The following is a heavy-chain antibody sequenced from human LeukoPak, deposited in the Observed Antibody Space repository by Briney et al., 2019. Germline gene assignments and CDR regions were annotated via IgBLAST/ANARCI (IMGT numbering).Heavy chain of an antibody. Sequence: GRCLRLSCVGSGFRFSDYYMSWIRQAAGKGREWVSYISNDSFDKYYVDSVRGRFTISRDNAKKSMYLQMSGLRVEDTAVYYCARRDWVSGAVRAFDIWGQGTMVTVSS. J-gene: IGHJ3*02. CDR2: ISNDSFDK. D-gene: IGHD3-3*01. CDR1: GFRFSDYY. V-gene: IGHV3-11*04. CDR3: ARRDWVSGAVRAFDI.